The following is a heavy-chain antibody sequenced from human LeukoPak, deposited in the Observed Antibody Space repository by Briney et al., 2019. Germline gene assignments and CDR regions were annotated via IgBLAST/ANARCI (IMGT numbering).Heavy chain of an antibody. CDR3: AKVIVVVITTSPDAFDI. CDR1: GFTFSSYG. V-gene: IGHV3-30*02. D-gene: IGHD3-22*01. Sequence: GGSLRLSCAASGFTFSSYGMHWVRQAPGKGLEWVAFIRYDGSNKYYADSVKGRFTISRDNSKNTLYLQMNSLRAEDTAVYYCAKVIVVVITTSPDAFDIWGQGTMVTVSS. CDR2: IRYDGSNK. J-gene: IGHJ3*02.